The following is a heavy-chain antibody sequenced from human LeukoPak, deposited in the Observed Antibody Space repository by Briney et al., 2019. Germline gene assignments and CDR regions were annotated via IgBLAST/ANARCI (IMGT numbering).Heavy chain of an antibody. CDR3: ARGGYDFWSGPLKYFDY. D-gene: IGHD3-3*01. J-gene: IGHJ4*02. V-gene: IGHV1-18*01. CDR1: GYTFTSYG. Sequence: ASVKVSCKASGYTFTSYGISWVRQAPGQGLEWMGWISAYNVNTNYAQKFQGRVTMTTDTSTSTAYMELRSLRSDDTAVYYCARGGYDFWSGPLKYFDYWGQGTLVTVSS. CDR2: ISAYNVNT.